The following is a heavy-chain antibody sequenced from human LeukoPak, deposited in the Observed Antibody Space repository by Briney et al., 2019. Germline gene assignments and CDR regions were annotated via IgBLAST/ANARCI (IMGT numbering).Heavy chain of an antibody. Sequence: PSETLSLTCTVSGGSISSYYWSWIRQPAGKGLEWIGRIYTSGSTNYNPSLKSRVTMSVDTSKNQFSLKLSSVTAADTAVYYCARAGYHDFWSRAENYYGMDVWGQGTTVTVSS. V-gene: IGHV4-4*07. CDR3: ARAGYHDFWSRAENYYGMDV. D-gene: IGHD3-3*01. J-gene: IGHJ6*02. CDR1: GGSISSYY. CDR2: IYTSGST.